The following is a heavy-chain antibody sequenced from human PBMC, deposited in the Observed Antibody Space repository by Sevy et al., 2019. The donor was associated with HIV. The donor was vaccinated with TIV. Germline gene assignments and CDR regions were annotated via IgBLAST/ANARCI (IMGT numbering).Heavy chain of an antibody. J-gene: IGHJ2*01. D-gene: IGHD6-13*01. Sequence: KQSQTLSLTCVISGDSVSSNSAAWNWIRQSPSRGLEWLGRTYYRSKWYNDYAVSVKSRITINPDTSKNQFSLQLNSVTPEDTAVYYCARSGVAAAGTGIYWYFDLWGRGTLVTVSS. CDR3: ARSGVAAAGTGIYWYFDL. V-gene: IGHV6-1*01. CDR2: TYYRSKWYN. CDR1: GDSVSSNSAA.